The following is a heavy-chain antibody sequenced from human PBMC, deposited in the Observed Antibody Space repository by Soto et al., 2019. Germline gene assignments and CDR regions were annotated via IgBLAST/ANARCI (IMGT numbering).Heavy chain of an antibody. J-gene: IGHJ6*02. CDR3: ASTTRSGSYYKNYYGMDV. D-gene: IGHD3-10*01. V-gene: IGHV1-2*04. Sequence: ASVKVSCKASGYTFTGYYMHWVRQAPGQGLEWMGWINPSSGGTNYAQKFQGWVTMTRDTSISTAYMELSRLRSDDTAVYYCASTTRSGSYYKNYYGMDVWGQGTTVTVSS. CDR1: GYTFTGYY. CDR2: INPSSGGT.